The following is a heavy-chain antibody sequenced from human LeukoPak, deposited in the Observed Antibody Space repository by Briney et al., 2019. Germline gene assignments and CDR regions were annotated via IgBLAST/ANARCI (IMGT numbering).Heavy chain of an antibody. CDR3: ARDVGGSLDY. J-gene: IGHJ4*02. CDR2: IKGDESAR. V-gene: IGHV3-7*01. D-gene: IGHD1-26*01. Sequence: GGSLRLSCAASGFTFSTYWMAWVRQAPGKGLEWVADIKGDESARHQADSVKGRFTISRDNAQNTVYLQMSSLRGEDTAVYYCARDVGGSLDYWGQGTLVTVSS. CDR1: GFTFSTYW.